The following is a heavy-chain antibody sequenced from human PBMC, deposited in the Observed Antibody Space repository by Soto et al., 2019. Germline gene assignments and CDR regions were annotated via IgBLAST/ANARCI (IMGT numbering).Heavy chain of an antibody. CDR2: ISYDGSNK. Sequence: VGSLRLSCAASGFTFSSYAMHWVRQAPGKGLEWVAVISYDGSNKYYADSVKGRFTISRDNSKNTLYLQMNSLRAEDTAVYYCARDRSGYYLYYFDYWGQGTLVTVSS. D-gene: IGHD3-22*01. CDR1: GFTFSSYA. CDR3: ARDRSGYYLYYFDY. J-gene: IGHJ4*02. V-gene: IGHV3-30-3*01.